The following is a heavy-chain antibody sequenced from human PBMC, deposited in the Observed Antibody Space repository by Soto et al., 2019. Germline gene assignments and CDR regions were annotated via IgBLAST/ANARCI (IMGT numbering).Heavy chain of an antibody. Sequence: GSLRLSCAASGFTFSSYSMNWVRQAPGKGLEWVSYISSSSSTIYYADSVKGRFTISRDNAKNSLYLQMNSLRAEDTAVYYCARVTVVDWFDPWGQGTLVTVSS. D-gene: IGHD2-2*01. CDR2: ISSSSSTI. V-gene: IGHV3-48*01. CDR1: GFTFSSYS. CDR3: ARVTVVDWFDP. J-gene: IGHJ5*02.